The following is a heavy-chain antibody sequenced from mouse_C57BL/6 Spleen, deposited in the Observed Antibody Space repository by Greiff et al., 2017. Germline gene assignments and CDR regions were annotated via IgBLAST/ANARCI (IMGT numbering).Heavy chain of an antibody. Sequence: EVKLQESGPGLVKPSQSLSLTCSVTGYSITSGYYWNWIRQFPGNKLEWMGYISYDGSNNYNPSLKNRISITRDTSKNQFFLKLNSVTTEDTATYYCARDEGYGNLDYWGQGTTLTVSS. J-gene: IGHJ2*01. V-gene: IGHV3-6*01. CDR2: ISYDGSN. CDR3: ARDEGYGNLDY. D-gene: IGHD2-10*02. CDR1: GYSITSGYY.